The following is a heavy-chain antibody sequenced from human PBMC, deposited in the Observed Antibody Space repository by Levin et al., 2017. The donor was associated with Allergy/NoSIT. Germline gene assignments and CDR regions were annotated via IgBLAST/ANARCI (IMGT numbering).Heavy chain of an antibody. V-gene: IGHV3-66*01. D-gene: IGHD4/OR15-4a*01. CDR3: ARRDYGLTTYYMDV. J-gene: IGHJ6*03. Sequence: GGSLRLSCAASGFTVSSNYMSWVRQAPGKGLEWVSLIYRGGTTYYADSVKGRFTISRDNSNNTPYLQMNSLSAEDTAVYYCARRDYGLTTYYMDVWGKGTTVTVAS. CDR2: IYRGGTT. CDR1: GFTVSSNY.